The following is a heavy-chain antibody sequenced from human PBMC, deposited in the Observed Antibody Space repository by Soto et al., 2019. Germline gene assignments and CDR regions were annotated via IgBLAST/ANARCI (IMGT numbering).Heavy chain of an antibody. J-gene: IGHJ3*02. CDR1: GGSISSSSYY. CDR3: ARQTGIGYYYDSSGYGAFDI. V-gene: IGHV4-39*01. CDR2: IYYSGST. Sequence: QLQLQESSPGLVKPSETLSLTCTVSGGSISSSSYYWGWIRQPPGKGLEWIGSIYYSGSTYYNPSLKSRVTISVDTSKNQFSLKLSSVTAADTAVYYCARQTGIGYYYDSSGYGAFDIWGQGTMVTVSS. D-gene: IGHD3-22*01.